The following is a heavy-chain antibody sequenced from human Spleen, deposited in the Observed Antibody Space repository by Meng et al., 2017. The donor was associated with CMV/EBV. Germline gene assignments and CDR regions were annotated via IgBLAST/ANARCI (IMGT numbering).Heavy chain of an antibody. CDR1: GFTFSRYE. CDR2: IYYSGST. CDR3: AGASTSGASSRWFDP. D-gene: IGHD5/OR15-5a*01. Sequence: ESLKISCAASGFTFSRYEMNWVRQAPGKGLEWIRYIYYSGSTYYNPSLKSRVTISVDTSENQFSLKLTSVTAADTAVYYCAGASTSGASSRWFDPWGQGILVTVSS. J-gene: IGHJ5*02. V-gene: IGHV4-59*01.